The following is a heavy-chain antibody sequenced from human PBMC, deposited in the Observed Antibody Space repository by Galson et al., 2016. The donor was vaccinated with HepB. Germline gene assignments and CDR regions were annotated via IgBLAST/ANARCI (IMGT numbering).Heavy chain of an antibody. V-gene: IGHV2-5*02. D-gene: IGHD1-1*01. J-gene: IGHJ4*02. CDR1: GFSLSTSGVG. CDR3: AYRVVGYPATWNGGYFAY. Sequence: PALVKPTQTLTLTCTFSGFSLSTSGVGVGWIRQPPGKALEWLVLIYWDDDKRYSPSLRSRPTIRKDTSKNQVVLTMTNMDPADTATYDCAYRVVGYPATWNGGYFAYWGQGTLVTVAS. CDR2: IYWDDDK.